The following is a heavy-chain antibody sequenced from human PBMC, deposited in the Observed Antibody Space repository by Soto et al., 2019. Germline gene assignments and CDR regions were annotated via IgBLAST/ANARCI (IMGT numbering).Heavy chain of an antibody. D-gene: IGHD2-2*01. CDR2: IYYSGST. V-gene: IGHV4-59*01. CDR3: ARDPSHCSSTSCYEIDAFDI. J-gene: IGHJ3*02. Sequence: PSETLSLTCTVSGGSISSYYWGWIRQPPGKGLEWIGYIYYSGSTNYNPSLKSRVTISVDTSKNQFFLKLSSVTAADTAVYYCARDPSHCSSTSCYEIDAFDIWGQGTMVTVSS. CDR1: GGSISSYY.